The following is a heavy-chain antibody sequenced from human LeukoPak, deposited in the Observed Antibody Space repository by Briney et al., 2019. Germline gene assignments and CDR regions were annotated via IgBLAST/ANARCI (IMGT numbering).Heavy chain of an antibody. CDR1: GFTFNSFW. V-gene: IGHV3-7*01. J-gene: IGHJ5*02. D-gene: IGHD1-26*01. Sequence: GGSLRLSCTASGFTFNSFWMTWVRQAPGKGLEWVTNIKEDGSEENCVDSLKGRFTISRDNAKNSLYLQMNSLRAEDTAVYYCARVMGNWFDPWGQGTLVTVSS. CDR3: ARVMGNWFDP. CDR2: IKEDGSEE.